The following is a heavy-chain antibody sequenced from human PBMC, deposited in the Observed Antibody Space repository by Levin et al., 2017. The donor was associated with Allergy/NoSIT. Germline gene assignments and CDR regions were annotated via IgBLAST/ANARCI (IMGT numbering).Heavy chain of an antibody. Sequence: SEILSLTCTVSGGSLSSGDYYWSWIRQPPGKGLEWIGYIYHTGATYYNPSLKTRLTMSVDTSKNQFSLNLNSVTVADTAVYYCGRGNRGIDYWVQGTLVTVSS. J-gene: IGHJ4*02. CDR1: GGSLSSGDYY. CDR3: GRGNRGIDY. V-gene: IGHV4-30-4*01. CDR2: IYHTGAT.